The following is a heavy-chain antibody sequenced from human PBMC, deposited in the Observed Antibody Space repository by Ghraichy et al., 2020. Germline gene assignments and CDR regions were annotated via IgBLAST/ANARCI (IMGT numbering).Heavy chain of an antibody. CDR2: ISSSGSAI. D-gene: IGHD5-18*01. Sequence: GGSLRLSCAASGFIFSDYYMSWIRQAPGKGLEWVSYISSSGSAIYYADSVKGRFTISRDNARNSLYLQMNSLRAEDTAVYYCARGAIRAQLWPFDYWGQGTLVTVSS. J-gene: IGHJ4*02. CDR3: ARGAIRAQLWPFDY. V-gene: IGHV3-11*01. CDR1: GFIFSDYY.